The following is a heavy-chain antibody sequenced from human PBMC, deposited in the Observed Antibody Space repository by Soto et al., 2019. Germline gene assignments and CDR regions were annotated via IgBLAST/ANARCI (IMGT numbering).Heavy chain of an antibody. D-gene: IGHD3-22*01. V-gene: IGHV3-23*01. CDR2: ISGSGDTA. J-gene: IGHJ4*02. CDR3: AKARFDSRGTFFRVGFYDV. Sequence: EVQLLESGGDLVQPGGSLRLSCAASGFPFSAYVMTWVRRAPGRGLEWISAISGSGDTAYYAESVKGRFTISRDNSRNTLYLKMNNLTVEDTVVYSCAKARFDSRGTFFRVGFYDVWGRGTLVTVST. CDR1: GFPFSAYV.